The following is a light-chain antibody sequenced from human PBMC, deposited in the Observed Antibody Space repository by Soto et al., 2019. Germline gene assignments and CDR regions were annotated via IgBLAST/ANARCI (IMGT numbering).Light chain of an antibody. Sequence: DIQMTQSPSSLSASVGDRVTITCRASQSITTYLNWYQQKPGKAPEVLIYGASSLQSGVPSRFSGSGSGTDFILTISSLQPEDFATYYCQQSYSAPATFGQGTEVDIK. CDR3: QQSYSAPAT. J-gene: IGKJ1*01. CDR2: GAS. CDR1: QSITTY. V-gene: IGKV1-39*01.